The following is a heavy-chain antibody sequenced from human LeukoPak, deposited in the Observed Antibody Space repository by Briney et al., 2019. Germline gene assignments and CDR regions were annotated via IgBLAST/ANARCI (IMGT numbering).Heavy chain of an antibody. V-gene: IGHV4-59*12. CDR1: SDSISSYY. CDR3: ARVRSSVAAFDI. D-gene: IGHD6-6*01. J-gene: IGHJ3*02. CDR2: IYYSGST. Sequence: SETLSLTCTVSSDSISSYYWSWIRQPPGKGLEWIGYIYYSGSTNYNPSLKSRVTISVDTSKNQFSLRLTSVTAADTAVYHCARVRSSVAAFDIWGQGTMVTVSS.